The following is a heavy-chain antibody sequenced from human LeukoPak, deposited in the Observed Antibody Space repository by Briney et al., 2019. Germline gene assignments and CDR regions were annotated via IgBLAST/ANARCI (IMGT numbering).Heavy chain of an antibody. CDR3: ARDRSANSRVYYFDY. J-gene: IGHJ4*02. CDR1: GFTFSSYA. Sequence: RRSLRLSCAVSGFTFSSYAMHWVRQAPGKGLEWVAIISYDGSNRFQAESVKGRFTISRDNSKHTLYLQMNSLSAEDTAVYYCARDRSANSRVYYFDYWGLGTLVAVSS. D-gene: IGHD4/OR15-4a*01. CDR2: ISYDGSNR. V-gene: IGHV3-30-3*01.